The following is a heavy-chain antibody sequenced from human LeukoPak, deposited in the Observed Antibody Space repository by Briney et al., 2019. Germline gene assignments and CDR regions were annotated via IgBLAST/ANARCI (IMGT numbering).Heavy chain of an antibody. J-gene: IGHJ4*02. D-gene: IGHD3-22*01. CDR2: IYYSGST. V-gene: IGHV4-30-4*01. CDR3: ARRSYYDSSAIFDY. Sequence: SETLFLTCTVSGGSISSGDYYWSWIRQPPGKGLEWIGYIYYSGSTYYNPSLRSRVTISVDTSKNQFSLKLSSVTAADTAVFYCARRSYYDSSAIFDYWGQGTLVTVSS. CDR1: GGSISSGDYY.